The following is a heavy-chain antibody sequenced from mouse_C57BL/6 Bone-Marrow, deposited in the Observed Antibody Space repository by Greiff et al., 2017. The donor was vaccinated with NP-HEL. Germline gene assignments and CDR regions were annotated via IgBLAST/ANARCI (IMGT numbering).Heavy chain of an antibody. Sequence: EVQLQQSGAELVRPGASVKLSCTASGFNIKDYYMHWVKQRPEQGLEWIGRIDPEDGDTEYAPKFQGKATMTADTSSNTAYLQLSSLTSEDTAVYYCTHGYYVGYFDVWGTGTTVTVSS. CDR3: THGYYVGYFDV. CDR2: IDPEDGDT. J-gene: IGHJ1*03. D-gene: IGHD2-3*01. CDR1: GFNIKDYY. V-gene: IGHV14-1*01.